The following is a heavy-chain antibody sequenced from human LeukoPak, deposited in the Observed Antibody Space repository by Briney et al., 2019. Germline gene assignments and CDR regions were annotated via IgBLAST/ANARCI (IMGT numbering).Heavy chain of an antibody. D-gene: IGHD3-3*01. CDR1: GFAFSNYA. J-gene: IGHJ5*02. CDR3: AKDSRSPTISRWLDP. V-gene: IGHV3-23*01. Sequence: GGSLRLSCAASGFAFSNYAMTWVRQAPGKGLEWVSTIIGSGSTTYHADSVKGRFTISRDNSKNTLYLQMNSLRAEDTAVYYCAKDSRSPTISRWLDPWGQGILVTVSS. CDR2: IIGSGSTT.